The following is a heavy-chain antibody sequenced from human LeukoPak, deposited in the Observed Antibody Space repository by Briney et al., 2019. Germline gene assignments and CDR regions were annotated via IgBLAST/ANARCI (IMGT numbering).Heavy chain of an antibody. Sequence: GGSLRLSCAASGFIFSTYAMSWVRQAPGKGLEWVSGVNGNGGSTSYADSVKGRFTIFRDNSKNTVYLQMNSLRVEDTAVYYCAKSLYGGCDYWGQGTVVNVSS. CDR2: VNGNGGST. D-gene: IGHD3-16*02. CDR3: AKSLYGGCDY. J-gene: IGHJ4*02. V-gene: IGHV3-23*01. CDR1: GFIFSTYA.